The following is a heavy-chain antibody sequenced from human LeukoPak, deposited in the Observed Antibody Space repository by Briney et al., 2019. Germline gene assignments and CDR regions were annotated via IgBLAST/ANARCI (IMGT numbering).Heavy chain of an antibody. D-gene: IGHD3-16*01. Sequence: SETLSLTCTVSGDTISGYYWSWIRQPPGKGLEWIRYVYYGGTTNYNPSLNIRVSMSVDTSKSHFSMKLRSVTAADTALYYCARGPLRGGFDFWGQGNLVTVSS. CDR3: ARGPLRGGFDF. J-gene: IGHJ4*02. CDR1: GDTISGYY. CDR2: VYYGGTT. V-gene: IGHV4-59*01.